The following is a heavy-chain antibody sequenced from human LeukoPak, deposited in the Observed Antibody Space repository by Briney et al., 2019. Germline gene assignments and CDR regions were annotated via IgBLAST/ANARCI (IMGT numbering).Heavy chain of an antibody. D-gene: IGHD3-9*01. CDR2: ISAYNGNK. CDR1: GYTFTSYG. V-gene: IGHV1-18*01. J-gene: IGHJ4*02. CDR3: ARDQAATNTQVRFCLD. Sequence: ASVKVSCKASGYTFTSYGISWVRQAPGQGLEWMGWISAYNGNKNFAQKLQGRVTMTTDTSTSTAYMDLRSLRSDDTAVYYCARDQAATNTQVRFCLDWGQGTLVTVSS.